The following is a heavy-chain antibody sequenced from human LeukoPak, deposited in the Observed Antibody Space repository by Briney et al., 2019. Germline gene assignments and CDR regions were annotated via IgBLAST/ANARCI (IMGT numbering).Heavy chain of an antibody. D-gene: IGHD2-15*01. V-gene: IGHV4-38-2*02. Sequence: ASETPSLTCGVSGSYISSGYYWGWIRQPPGKGLEWIASIFYSGKTYYNPSLKSRVTISADTSKNQFSLRLDSLSAADTAVYYCARDRASTPRQIDPSDFWGQGILVTVSS. CDR3: ARDRASTPRQIDPSDF. J-gene: IGHJ4*02. CDR2: IFYSGKT. CDR1: GSYISSGYY.